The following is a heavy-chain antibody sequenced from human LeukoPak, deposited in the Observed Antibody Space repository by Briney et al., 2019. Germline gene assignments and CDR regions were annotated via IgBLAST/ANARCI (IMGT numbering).Heavy chain of an antibody. Sequence: SETLSLTCSVSGGSISSNYWSWIRQPPGKGLEWIGEIYHSGSTNYNPSLKSRVTISVDKSKNQFSLKLSSVTAADTAVYYCASSSSGWIFSNYYYYGMDVWGQGTTVTVSS. V-gene: IGHV4-59*12. CDR2: IYHSGST. CDR3: ASSSSGWIFSNYYYYGMDV. J-gene: IGHJ6*02. CDR1: GGSISSNY. D-gene: IGHD6-19*01.